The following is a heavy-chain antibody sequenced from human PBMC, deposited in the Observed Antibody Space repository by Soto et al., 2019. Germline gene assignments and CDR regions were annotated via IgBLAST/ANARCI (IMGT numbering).Heavy chain of an antibody. D-gene: IGHD3-10*01. V-gene: IGHV3-23*01. CDR2: ISVSGDIT. J-gene: IGHJ6*02. Sequence: WGSLRLSCAASGFTFSSYALTWVRQAPGKGLEWVSAISVSGDITYYADSVKGRFTISRDNSKNTLYLQVNGLRAEDTAVYYCAKGFGIGEHYGMDILYQGTPVIESS. CDR3: AKGFGIGEHYGMDI. CDR1: GFTFSSYA.